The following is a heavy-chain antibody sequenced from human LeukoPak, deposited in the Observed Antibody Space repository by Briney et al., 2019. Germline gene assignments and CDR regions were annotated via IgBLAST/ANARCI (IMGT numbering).Heavy chain of an antibody. V-gene: IGHV3-23*01. D-gene: IGHD6-19*01. Sequence: GGSLRLSCAASGFTFSSYDMNWVRQAPGKGLEWVSAISGSGGSTYYADSVKGRFTISRDNSKNTLYLQMNGLRAEDTAVYYCARYDRIAVAFFDYRGQGTLVTVSS. CDR2: ISGSGGST. J-gene: IGHJ4*02. CDR1: GFTFSSYD. CDR3: ARYDRIAVAFFDY.